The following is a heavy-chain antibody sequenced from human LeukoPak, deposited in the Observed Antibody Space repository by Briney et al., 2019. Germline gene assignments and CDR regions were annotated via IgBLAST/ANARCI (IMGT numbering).Heavy chain of an antibody. CDR2: FDPEDGET. CDR3: TSEVLRYFDWRNWFDP. V-gene: IGHV1-24*01. D-gene: IGHD3-9*01. Sequence: ASVKVSCKVSGYTLTELSMHWVRQAPGKGLEWMGGFDPEDGETIYAQKFQGRVTMTEDTSTDTAYMELSSLRSEDTAVYYCTSEVLRYFDWRNWFDPWGQGTLVTVSA. CDR1: GYTLTELS. J-gene: IGHJ5*02.